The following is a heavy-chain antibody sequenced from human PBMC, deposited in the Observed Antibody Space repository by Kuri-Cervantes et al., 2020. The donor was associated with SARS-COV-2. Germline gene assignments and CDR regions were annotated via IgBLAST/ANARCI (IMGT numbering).Heavy chain of an antibody. V-gene: IGHV1-18*01. CDR2: ISAYNGNT. Sequence: ASVKVSCKASGYTFTSYAISWVRQAPGQGLEWMGWISAYNGNTNYAQKLQGRVTMTTDTSTSTAYMELRSLRSDDTAVYYCARVNPNPYYDFWSGNTKDAFDIWGQGTMVTVSS. CDR1: GYTFTSYA. D-gene: IGHD3-3*01. J-gene: IGHJ3*02. CDR3: ARVNPNPYYDFWSGNTKDAFDI.